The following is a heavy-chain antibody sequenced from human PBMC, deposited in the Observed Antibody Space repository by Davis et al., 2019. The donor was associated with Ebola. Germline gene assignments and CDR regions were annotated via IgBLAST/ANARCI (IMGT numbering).Heavy chain of an antibody. CDR1: GFTFSSYG. J-gene: IGHJ4*02. Sequence: GESLKISCAASGFTFSSYGMNWVRQAPGKGLEWVSTISGGGYSTNYADSVKGRFTISRDNSKSTLYLQMNSLRAEDTAIYYCAKELVSGSSYYLDYWGQGTLVTVSS. V-gene: IGHV3-23*01. D-gene: IGHD5/OR15-5a*01. CDR3: AKELVSGSSYYLDY. CDR2: ISGGGYST.